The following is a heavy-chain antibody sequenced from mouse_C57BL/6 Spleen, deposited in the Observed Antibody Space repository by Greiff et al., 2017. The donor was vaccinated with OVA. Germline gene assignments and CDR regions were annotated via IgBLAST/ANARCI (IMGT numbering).Heavy chain of an antibody. CDR3: ARWSYDGYAMDY. CDR1: GYTFTSYW. Sequence: VQLQQPGTELVKPGASVKLSCKASGYTFTSYWLHWVKQRPGQGLEWIGNINPSNGGTNYNEKFKSKATLTVDKSSSTAYMQLSSLTSEDSAVYYCARWSYDGYAMDYWGQGTSVTVSS. V-gene: IGHV1-53*01. D-gene: IGHD2-12*01. CDR2: INPSNGGT. J-gene: IGHJ4*01.